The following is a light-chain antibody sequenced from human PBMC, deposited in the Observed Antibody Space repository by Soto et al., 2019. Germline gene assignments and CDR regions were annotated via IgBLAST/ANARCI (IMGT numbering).Light chain of an antibody. CDR1: SSNIGSNT. J-gene: IGLJ2*01. V-gene: IGLV1-44*01. CDR2: SNN. Sequence: QSVLTQPPSASGTPGQSVTISCSGSSSNIGSNTVNWYQQLPGTAPKLLIYSNNQRPSGVPDRFSGSKSGTSASLAISGLQSEDEADYYCAAWDDSLTGRVFGGGTKVTV. CDR3: AAWDDSLTGRV.